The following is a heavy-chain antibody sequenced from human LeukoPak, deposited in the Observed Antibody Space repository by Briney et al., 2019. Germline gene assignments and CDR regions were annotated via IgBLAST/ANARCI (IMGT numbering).Heavy chain of an antibody. CDR1: GYTFTSYD. CDR2: IIPIFGTA. Sequence: GASVKVSCKASGYTFTSYDINWVRQATGQGLEWMGWIIPIFGTANYAQKFQGRVTITTDESTSTAYMELSSLRSEDTAVYYCARVPYVTGTGHFDYWGQGTLVTVSS. J-gene: IGHJ4*02. D-gene: IGHD7-27*01. V-gene: IGHV1-69*05. CDR3: ARVPYVTGTGHFDY.